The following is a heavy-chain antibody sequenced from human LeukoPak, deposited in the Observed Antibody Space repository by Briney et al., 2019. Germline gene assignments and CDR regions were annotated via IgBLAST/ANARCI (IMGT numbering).Heavy chain of an antibody. CDR2: INHSGST. V-gene: IGHV4-34*01. J-gene: IGHJ4*02. CDR3: ARDYYDSSGYYSFDY. CDR1: GGSFSGYY. D-gene: IGHD3-22*01. Sequence: PSETLSLTCAVYGGSFSGYYWSWIRQPPGKGLEWIGEINHSGSTNYNPSLKSRVTISVDTSKNQFSLKLSSVTAADTAVYYCARDYYDSSGYYSFDYWGQGTLVNVSS.